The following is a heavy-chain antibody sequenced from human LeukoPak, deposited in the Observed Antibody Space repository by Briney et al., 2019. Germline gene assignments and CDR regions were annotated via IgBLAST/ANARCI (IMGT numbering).Heavy chain of an antibody. D-gene: IGHD5-18*01. J-gene: IGHJ4*02. CDR3: ARDGYSYGLPFDY. V-gene: IGHV3-66*01. Sequence: GGSLRLSCAASGFTVSSNYMSWVRQAPGKGLEWVSVIYSGGSTYYADSVKGRFTISRDNSKNTLYLQMNSLRAEDTAVYYCARDGYSYGLPFDYWGQGTLVTVSS. CDR1: GFTVSSNY. CDR2: IYSGGST.